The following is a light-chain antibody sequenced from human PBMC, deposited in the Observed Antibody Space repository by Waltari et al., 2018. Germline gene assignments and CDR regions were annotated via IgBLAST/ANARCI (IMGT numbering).Light chain of an antibody. CDR2: KAS. V-gene: IGKV1-12*01. CDR1: QGISSW. Sequence: DIQMTQSPSSLSASVGDRVTITCRASQGISSWLAWYQQKTGKAPKLLIYKASSLQSGVPSRFGGSGSVTDFTLTISSLEPEEFATYYCQQYNSAPDSFGQGTKVEIK. J-gene: IGKJ2*03. CDR3: QQYNSAPDS.